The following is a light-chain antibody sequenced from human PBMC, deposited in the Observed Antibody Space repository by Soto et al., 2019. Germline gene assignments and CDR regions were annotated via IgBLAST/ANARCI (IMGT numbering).Light chain of an antibody. CDR2: GAS. J-gene: IGKJ4*01. CDR1: QSVSSSY. Sequence: EIVLTQSPGALSLSPGERATLSCRASQSVSSSYLAWYQQKPGQAPRLLIYGASGRATGIPDRFSGSGSGTDFTLTISRLEPEDFAVYYCQQSRAFGGGTKVEIK. V-gene: IGKV3-20*01. CDR3: QQSRA.